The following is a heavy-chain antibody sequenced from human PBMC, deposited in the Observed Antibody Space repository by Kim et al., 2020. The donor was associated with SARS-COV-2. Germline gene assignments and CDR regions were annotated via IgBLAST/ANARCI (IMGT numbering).Heavy chain of an antibody. J-gene: IGHJ4*02. CDR3: TRGGHGHCSGDSCYPGEY. Sequence: GGSLRLSCAVSGFTFSNYWMHWVRQAPGKGLVWISRLNTDGTTIDYADSVRGRFTISRDNAKSTLYLQMNGLRAEDAAVYYCTRGGHGHCSGDSCYPGEYWGQGTLVTVSS. D-gene: IGHD2-15*01. CDR2: LNTDGTTI. V-gene: IGHV3-74*01. CDR1: GFTFSNYW.